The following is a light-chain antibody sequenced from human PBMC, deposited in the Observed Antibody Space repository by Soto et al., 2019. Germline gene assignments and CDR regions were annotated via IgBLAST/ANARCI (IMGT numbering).Light chain of an antibody. CDR2: GAS. J-gene: IGKJ3*01. CDR3: HQYNNWPFT. Sequence: EVVMTQSPATLSVSPGERATLSCRASQSVNSNLAWYQQKPGQAPSLLIYGASTRATGLPARFSGSGSGTDFTLTISSLQSEDFAVYSCHQYNNWPFTFGPGTRVDIQ. CDR1: QSVNSN. V-gene: IGKV3-15*01.